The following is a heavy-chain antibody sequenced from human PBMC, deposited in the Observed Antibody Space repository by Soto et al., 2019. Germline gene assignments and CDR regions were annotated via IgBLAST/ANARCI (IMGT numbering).Heavy chain of an antibody. CDR2: ISGSGGST. V-gene: IGHV3-23*01. J-gene: IGHJ4*02. CDR1: GFTFSSYA. Sequence: EVQLLESGGGLVQPGGSLRLSCAASGFTFSSYAMSWVRQAPGKGLGWVSVISGSGGSTYYADSVKGRFTISRDNSKHTPYLQMNSLRAEDTAVYYCARRTSGWYLDYWGQGTLVTVPS. D-gene: IGHD6-19*01. CDR3: ARRTSGWYLDY.